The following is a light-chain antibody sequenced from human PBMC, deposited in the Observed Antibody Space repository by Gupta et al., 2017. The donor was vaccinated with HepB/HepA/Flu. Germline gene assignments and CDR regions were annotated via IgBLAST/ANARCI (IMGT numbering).Light chain of an antibody. CDR3: NSPDSSSDNLVV. J-gene: IGLJ2*01. CDR2: GKN. V-gene: IGLV3-19*01. Sequence: SELTQDPAVSVALGQTVRITCQGDSLRNCYASWYQQKPGRAPLLVIYGKNNRPSGVPARCSSSTSLDTASSTTTGGQAEEEAAYYCNSPDSSSDNLVVFGGGTKVTVL. CDR1: SLRNCY.